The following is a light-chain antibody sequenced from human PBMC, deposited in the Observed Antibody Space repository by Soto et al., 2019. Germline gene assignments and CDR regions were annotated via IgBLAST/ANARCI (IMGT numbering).Light chain of an antibody. J-gene: IGKJ1*01. CDR2: GTS. CDR3: QQYNNWPPWT. Sequence: EIVMTQSPATLSLSPGERATLSCRASQSVNSNLAWYQKKPGQAPRLLIYGTSTRATGIPARFSGSGSGTEFTLTISSLQSEDFAVYYCQQYNNWPPWTFGQGTKVDIK. V-gene: IGKV3-15*01. CDR1: QSVNSN.